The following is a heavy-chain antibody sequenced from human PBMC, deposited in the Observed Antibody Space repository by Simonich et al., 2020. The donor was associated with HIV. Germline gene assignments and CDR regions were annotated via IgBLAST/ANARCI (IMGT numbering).Heavy chain of an antibody. D-gene: IGHD3-9*01. CDR3: ATGDYDILTGYSHEYFQH. Sequence: EVQLVESGGGLVQPGGSLRLSCAASGFTFSSQWMSRVRQAPGNGLEWVAKVKQDGSDKYYVYSVNGRFHISRDNAKNSLYLQMNSLRAEDTAVYYCATGDYDILTGYSHEYFQHWGQGTLVTVSS. V-gene: IGHV3-7*01. CDR2: VKQDGSDK. CDR1: GFTFSSQW. J-gene: IGHJ1*01.